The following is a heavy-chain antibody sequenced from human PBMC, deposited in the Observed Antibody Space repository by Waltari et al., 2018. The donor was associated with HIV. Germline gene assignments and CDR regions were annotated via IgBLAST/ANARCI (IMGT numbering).Heavy chain of an antibody. D-gene: IGHD3-22*01. CDR1: GFTFSSHC. Sequence: EVQLVESGGGLVKPGGSLRLACATSGFTFSSHCLNWVRQAPGKGLEWVSSISGSPSYIYYADSVKGRFTISRDNAKNSLYLQMNSLRAEDTAVYYCARDPGGNYDSFAFDIWGQGTMVTVSS. V-gene: IGHV3-21*01. CDR2: ISGSPSYI. CDR3: ARDPGGNYDSFAFDI. J-gene: IGHJ3*02.